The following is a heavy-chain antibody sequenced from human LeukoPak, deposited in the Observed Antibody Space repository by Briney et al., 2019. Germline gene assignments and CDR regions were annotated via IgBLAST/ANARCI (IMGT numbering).Heavy chain of an antibody. CDR1: GFTFSNAW. D-gene: IGHD3-22*01. CDR2: IKSKTDGGTT. J-gene: IGHJ4*02. Sequence: GGSLRLSCAASGFTFSNAWMSWVRQAPGKGLEWVGRIKSKTDGGTTDYAAPVKGRFTISRDDSKNTLYLQMNSLKTEDTAVYFCTTAYHSAPSYYDSSGYPQDYWGQGTLVTVSS. CDR3: TTAYHSAPSYYDSSGYPQDY. V-gene: IGHV3-15*01.